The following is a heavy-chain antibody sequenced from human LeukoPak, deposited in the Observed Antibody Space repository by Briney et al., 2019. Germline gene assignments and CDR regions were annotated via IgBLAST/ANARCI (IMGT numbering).Heavy chain of an antibody. CDR3: ARNSYCRGGSCYLDY. J-gene: IGHJ4*02. V-gene: IGHV3-7*01. CDR1: GFTFSRFW. D-gene: IGHD2-15*01. Sequence: GGSLRLSCAASGFTFSRFWMSWVRQAPGKGLEWVANIKQDGSEKYYVDSVKGRFTISRDNAKNSLYLQMNSLRAEDTAVYYCARNSYCRGGSCYLDYWGQGTLVTVSS. CDR2: IKQDGSEK.